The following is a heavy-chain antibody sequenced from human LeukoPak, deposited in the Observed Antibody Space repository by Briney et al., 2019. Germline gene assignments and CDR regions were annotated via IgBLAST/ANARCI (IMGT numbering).Heavy chain of an antibody. V-gene: IGHV1-2*06. CDR2: INPNSGGT. CDR3: ARERNFDQLNWFDP. D-gene: IGHD3-9*01. Sequence: ASVKVSCKASGYTFTGYYMHWVRQAPGQGLEWMGRINPNSGGTNYAQKFQGRVTMTRDTSISTAYMELSSLRSEDTAVYYCARERNFDQLNWFDPWGQGTLVTVSS. CDR1: GYTFTGYY. J-gene: IGHJ5*02.